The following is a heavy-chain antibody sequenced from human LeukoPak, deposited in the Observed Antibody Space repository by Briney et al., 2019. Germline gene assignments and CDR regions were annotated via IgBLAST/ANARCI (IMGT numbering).Heavy chain of an antibody. D-gene: IGHD5-24*01. J-gene: IGHJ4*02. V-gene: IGHV1-46*01. Sequence: ASVKVSCTASGYTFTSYYMHWVRQAPGQGLEWMGIINPSGGSTSYAQKFQGRVTMTRDTSTSTVYMELSSLRSEDTAVYYCASGGGEMATTMTFDYWGQGTLVTVSS. CDR2: INPSGGST. CDR1: GYTFTSYY. CDR3: ASGGGEMATTMTFDY.